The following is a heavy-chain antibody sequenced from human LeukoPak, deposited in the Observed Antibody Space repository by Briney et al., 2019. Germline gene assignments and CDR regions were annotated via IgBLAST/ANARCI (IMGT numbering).Heavy chain of an antibody. CDR1: GGSISSSSYY. J-gene: IGHJ4*02. V-gene: IGHV4-39*07. Sequence: SETLSLTCTVSGGSISSSSYYWGWIRQPPGKGLEWIGSIYYSGSTYYNPSLKSRVTISVDTSKNQFSLKLSSVTAADTAVYYCARAARNDAFDYWGQGTLVTVSS. CDR2: IYYSGST. D-gene: IGHD1-1*01. CDR3: ARAARNDAFDY.